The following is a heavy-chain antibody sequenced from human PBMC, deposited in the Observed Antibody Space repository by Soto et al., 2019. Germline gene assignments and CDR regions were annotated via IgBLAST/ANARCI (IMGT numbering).Heavy chain of an antibody. V-gene: IGHV1-46*01. CDR3: VRGYCTTSPCSGDFQF. D-gene: IGHD2-15*01. CDR1: VYKFTTYF. CDR2: IHPSGDT. J-gene: IGHJ1*01. Sequence: ASSVKVSCKASVYKFTTYFIHWVLHAPGQGLEWMGMIHPSGDTGYAQKFRGRVTMTIDTSTTTAYMELRNLTSEDTAVYFSVRGYCTTSPCSGDFQFWGQGTLVTVSS.